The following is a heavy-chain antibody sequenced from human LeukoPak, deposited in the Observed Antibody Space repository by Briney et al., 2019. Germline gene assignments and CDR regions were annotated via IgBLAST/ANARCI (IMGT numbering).Heavy chain of an antibody. D-gene: IGHD6-19*01. CDR3: ASKDTSGWYEEA. Sequence: ASVKVSCKASGYTFTTYYMHWVRQSPGQGLEWMGVINPSGGSASYAQKFQGRITMTRDTSTSTVYVELSSLRSEDTAVYYCASKDTSGWYEEAWGQGTLVTVSS. J-gene: IGHJ5*02. V-gene: IGHV1-46*01. CDR1: GYTFTTYY. CDR2: INPSGGSA.